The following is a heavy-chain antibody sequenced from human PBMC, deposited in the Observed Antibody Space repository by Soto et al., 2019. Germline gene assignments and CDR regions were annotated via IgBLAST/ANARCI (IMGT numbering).Heavy chain of an antibody. Sequence: PSETLSVTCNVSGGSISSYYWSWIRQPAGKGLEWIGRIYTSGSTNYNPSLKSRVTISVXXXXXXFXLXLXXXTAAXTAVYYCARAWGFGRAHNWFDTCGQVALVTVSS. CDR1: GGSISSYY. CDR2: IYTSGST. J-gene: IGHJ5*02. CDR3: ARAWGFGRAHNWFDT. V-gene: IGHV4-4*07. D-gene: IGHD2-15*01.